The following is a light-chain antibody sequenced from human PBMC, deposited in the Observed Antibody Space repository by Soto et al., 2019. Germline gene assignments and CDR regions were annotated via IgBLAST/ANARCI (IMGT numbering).Light chain of an antibody. CDR3: CSYAGIYTYV. V-gene: IGLV2-11*01. Sequence: QSALTQPRSVSGSPGQSVTISCTGTSSDVGGYNYVSWYQQHPGKAPKLMIYDVSQRPSGVPDRFSGSKSGNTASLTISGLQAEDEVDYYCCSYAGIYTYVFGTGTKVTVL. CDR1: SSDVGGYNY. CDR2: DVS. J-gene: IGLJ1*01.